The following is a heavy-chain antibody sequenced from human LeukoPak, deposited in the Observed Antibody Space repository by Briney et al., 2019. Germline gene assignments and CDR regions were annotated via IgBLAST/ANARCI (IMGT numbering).Heavy chain of an antibody. D-gene: IGHD3-10*01. CDR1: GGTFSSYA. J-gene: IGHJ6*03. CDR2: IIPIFGTA. V-gene: IGHV1-69*05. Sequence: ASVKVSCKASGGTFSSYAISWVRQAPGQGLEWMGGIIPIFGTANYAQKFQGRVTITTDESTSTAYMELSSLRSEDTAVYYCGVRGVPTTPRRVYYYYYMDVWGKGTTVTVSS. CDR3: GVRGVPTTPRRVYYYYYMDV.